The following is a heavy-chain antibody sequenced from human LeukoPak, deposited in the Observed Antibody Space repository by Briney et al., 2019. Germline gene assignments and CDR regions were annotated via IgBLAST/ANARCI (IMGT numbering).Heavy chain of an antibody. CDR2: IYYSGRT. V-gene: IGHV4-39*01. D-gene: IGHD3-10*01. CDR3: ARHPAYGSGSYCRN. CDR1: GGSISSSSYY. Sequence: PSETLSLTCTVSGGSISSSSYYWGWVRQPRGGGLEWNESIYYSGRTCYNPSRKSRVTISVDTAKNQCALKLSSVTAADTAVYYCARHPAYGSGSYCRNWGQGTLVTVSS. J-gene: IGHJ4*02.